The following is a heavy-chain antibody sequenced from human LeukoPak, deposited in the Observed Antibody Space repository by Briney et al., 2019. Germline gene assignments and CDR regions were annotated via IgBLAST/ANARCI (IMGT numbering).Heavy chain of an antibody. J-gene: IGHJ6*03. V-gene: IGHV4-39*07. D-gene: IGHD6-6*01. CDR2: IYYSGST. CDR1: GGSISSSSYY. Sequence: PSETLSLTCTVSGGSISSSSYYWGWIRQPPGKGLEWIGSIYYSGSTYYNPSLKSRVTISVDTSKNQFSLNLSSVTAADTAVYYCAREGYSSSPPYWYYYMDVWGKGTTVTVSS. CDR3: AREGYSSSPPYWYYYMDV.